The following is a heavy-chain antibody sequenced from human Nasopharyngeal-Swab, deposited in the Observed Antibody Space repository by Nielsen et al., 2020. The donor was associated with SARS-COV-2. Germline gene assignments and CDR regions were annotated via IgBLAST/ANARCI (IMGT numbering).Heavy chain of an antibody. J-gene: IGHJ4*02. D-gene: IGHD1-1*01. CDR1: GFTFSSYG. V-gene: IGHV3-30*02. CDR3: AKAPPETGTIVSTFDY. CDR2: IRYDGSNK. Sequence: GGSLRLSCAASGFTFSSYGMHWVRQAPGKGLEWVAFIRYDGSNKYYADSVKGRFTISRDNSKNTLYLQMSSLRAEDTAVYYCAKAPPETGTIVSTFDYWGQGTLVTVSS.